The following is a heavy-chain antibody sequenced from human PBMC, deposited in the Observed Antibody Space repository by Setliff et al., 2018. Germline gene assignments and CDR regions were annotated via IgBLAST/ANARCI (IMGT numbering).Heavy chain of an antibody. CDR1: GFTFNNFA. J-gene: IGHJ4*02. V-gene: IGHV3-33*01. CDR3: ARSTYHYNSPDS. D-gene: IGHD3-16*02. CDR2: IWYDGSNK. Sequence: PGGSLRLSCAASGFTFNNFAMHWVRQAPGKVLELVAVIWYDGSNKYYADSVKGRFTISRDNSKNTLYLQMNSLRAEDTALYYCARSTYHYNSPDSWGQGTLVTVSS.